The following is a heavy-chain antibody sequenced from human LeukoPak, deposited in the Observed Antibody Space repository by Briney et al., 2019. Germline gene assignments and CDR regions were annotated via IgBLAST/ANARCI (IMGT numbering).Heavy chain of an antibody. Sequence: GGSLRLSCAVSGFTFSSYWMTWVRQAPGKGLEWVANIKQDGSEKYYVDSVKGRFTISRDNAKNSLYLQMNSLRAEDTAVYYCARDTGGRSSWNFDYWGQGTLVTVSS. CDR1: GFTFSSYW. V-gene: IGHV3-7*01. CDR2: IKQDGSEK. CDR3: ARDTGGRSSWNFDY. D-gene: IGHD6-13*01. J-gene: IGHJ4*02.